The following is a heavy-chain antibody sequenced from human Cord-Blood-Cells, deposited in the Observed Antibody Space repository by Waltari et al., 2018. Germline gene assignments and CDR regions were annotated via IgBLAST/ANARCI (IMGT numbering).Heavy chain of an antibody. D-gene: IGHD1-26*01. CDR1: GGSISSYY. CDR2: IYYSGRT. CDR3: ARLIVGATQANHFDY. J-gene: IGHJ4*02. V-gene: IGHV4-59*08. Sequence: QVQLQESGPGLVKPSETLSLTCTVSGGSISSYYWSWIRQPPGKGLEWIGYIYYSGRTNYNPSLKGRVTISVDTSKNQFALKLSSVTAADTAVYYCARLIVGATQANHFDYWGQGTLVTVSS.